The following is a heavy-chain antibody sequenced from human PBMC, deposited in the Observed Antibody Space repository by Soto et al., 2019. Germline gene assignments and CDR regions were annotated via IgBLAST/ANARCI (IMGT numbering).Heavy chain of an antibody. CDR2: ISSSSRYI. CDR1: GFTFSSYS. CDR3: ARGLGTGVDY. J-gene: IGHJ4*02. Sequence: EVQLVESGGGLVKPGGSLRLSCAASGFTFSSYSMNWVRQAPGKGLEWVSSISSSSRYIYYADSVKGRFTISRDNAKNSLYLQMNSLRAEDTAVYYCARGLGTGVDYWGQGTLVTVSS. D-gene: IGHD1-1*01. V-gene: IGHV3-21*01.